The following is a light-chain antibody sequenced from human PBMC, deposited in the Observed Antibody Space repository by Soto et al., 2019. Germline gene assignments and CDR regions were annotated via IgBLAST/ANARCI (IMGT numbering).Light chain of an antibody. CDR2: EVS. CDR1: SSDVGAYKY. V-gene: IGLV2-8*01. Sequence: QSALTQPPSASGSPGQSVTISCTGTSSDVGAYKYVCWYQQYPGKAPKLMFYEVSKRPSGVPGRFSGSKSGNTASLTVSGLQAEDAADYYCTSYVGSNIWVFGGGTKLTVL. CDR3: TSYVGSNIWV. J-gene: IGLJ3*02.